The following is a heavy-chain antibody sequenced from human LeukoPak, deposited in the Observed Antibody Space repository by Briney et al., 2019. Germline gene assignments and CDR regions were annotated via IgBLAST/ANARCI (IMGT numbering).Heavy chain of an antibody. CDR3: VRDSSGDSSGRPSLDY. D-gene: IGHD3-10*01. CDR2: IWYDGGSK. CDR1: GFTFSYYG. V-gene: IGHV3-33*01. Sequence: PGGSLRLSRAASGFTFSYYGMHWVRQASGKGLEWVANIWYDGGSKYYADSVKGRFTISRDNSKNTLNLQMNSLRADDTAVYFCVRDSSGDSSGRPSLDYWGQGTLVTVSS. J-gene: IGHJ4*02.